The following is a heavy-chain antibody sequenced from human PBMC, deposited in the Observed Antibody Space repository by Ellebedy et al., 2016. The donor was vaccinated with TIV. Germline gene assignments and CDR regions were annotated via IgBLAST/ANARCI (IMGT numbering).Heavy chain of an antibody. Sequence: GESLKISCAASGFTVSSNYMSWVRQAPGKGLEWVSVIYSGGSTYYADSVKGRFTISRDNSKNTLYLQMNSLRAEDTAVYYRARGSSGWTIFDYWGQGTLVTVSS. CDR2: IYSGGST. J-gene: IGHJ4*02. CDR3: ARGSSGWTIFDY. D-gene: IGHD6-19*01. CDR1: GFTVSSNY. V-gene: IGHV3-53*01.